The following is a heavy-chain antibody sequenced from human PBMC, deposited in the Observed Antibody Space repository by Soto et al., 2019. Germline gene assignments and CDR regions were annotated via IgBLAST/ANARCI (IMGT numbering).Heavy chain of an antibody. D-gene: IGHD6-13*01. V-gene: IGHV3-30*04. J-gene: IGHJ4*02. CDR2: ISYDGSNK. CDR3: AKDVEPFPGIAAAGTAVDY. CDR1: GFTFSNYA. Sequence: GGSLRLSCAASGFTFSNYAMHWVRQAPGKGLEWVAVISYDGSNKYYADSVKGRFTISRDNSKNTLYLQMNSLRAEDTAVYYCAKDVEPFPGIAAAGTAVDYWGQGTLVTAPQ.